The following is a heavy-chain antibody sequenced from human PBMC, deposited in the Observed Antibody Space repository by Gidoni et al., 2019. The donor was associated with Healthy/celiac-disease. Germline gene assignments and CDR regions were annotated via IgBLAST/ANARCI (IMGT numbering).Heavy chain of an antibody. CDR1: GYTFTSYA. D-gene: IGHD2-2*01. CDR2: INAGNGNT. J-gene: IGHJ4*02. Sequence: QVQLVQSGAEVNKPEASVKASCKASGYTFTSYAMHWVRQAPGQRLEWMGWINAGNGNTKYSQKFQGRVTITRDTSASTAYMELSSLRSEDTAVYYCARIYCSSTSCDPTHFDYWGQGTLVTVSS. CDR3: ARIYCSSTSCDPTHFDY. V-gene: IGHV1-3*01.